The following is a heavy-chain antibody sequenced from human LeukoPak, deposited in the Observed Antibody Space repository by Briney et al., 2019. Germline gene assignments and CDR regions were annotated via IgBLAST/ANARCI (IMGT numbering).Heavy chain of an antibody. CDR3: ARDNSGYFDWLSLAFDI. Sequence: SQTLSLTCTVSGGSISSGTYYWNWIRQPAGKGLEWIGRIYTSGSTNYNPSLKSRVTISVDTSKNQFSLKLSSVTAADTAVYYCARDNSGYFDWLSLAFDIWGQGTMVTVSS. V-gene: IGHV4-61*02. CDR2: IYTSGST. J-gene: IGHJ3*02. CDR1: GGSISSGTYY. D-gene: IGHD3-9*01.